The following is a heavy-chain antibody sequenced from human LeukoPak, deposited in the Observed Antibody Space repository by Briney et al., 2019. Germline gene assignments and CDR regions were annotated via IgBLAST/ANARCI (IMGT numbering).Heavy chain of an antibody. CDR2: IDSSGSP. D-gene: IGHD1-1*01. CDR3: AREMLTSGVTLALFNY. V-gene: IGHV4-4*07. J-gene: IGHJ4*02. Sequence: SETLSLTCAVYGGSFSGYYWNWIRQPAGKGLEWIGRIDSSGSPNYSPSVKSRVTMSVDSSKNQFSLKLTSVTAADTAMYYCAREMLTSGVTLALFNYWGQGTLVTVSS. CDR1: GGSFSGYY.